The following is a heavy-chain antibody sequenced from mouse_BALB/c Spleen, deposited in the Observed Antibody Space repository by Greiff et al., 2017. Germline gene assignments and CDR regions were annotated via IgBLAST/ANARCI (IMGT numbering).Heavy chain of an antibody. CDR1: GDSITSCY. J-gene: IGHJ3*01. V-gene: IGHV3-8*02. Sequence: EVKLVESGPSLVKPSQTLSLTCSVTGDSITSCYWNWIRKFPGNKLEYMGYISYSGSTYYNPSLKSRISITRDTSKNQYYLQLNSVTTEDTATYYCAKGTYYGNLAWFAYWGQGTLVTVSA. D-gene: IGHD2-10*01. CDR3: AKGTYYGNLAWFAY. CDR2: ISYSGST.